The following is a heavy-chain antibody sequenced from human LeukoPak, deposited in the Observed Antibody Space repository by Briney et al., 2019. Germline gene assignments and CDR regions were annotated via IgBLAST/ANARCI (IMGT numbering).Heavy chain of an antibody. CDR1: GYTFTGYY. D-gene: IGHD6-19*01. V-gene: IGHV1-69*13. CDR2: IIPIFGTA. J-gene: IGHJ4*02. Sequence: GASVKVSCKASGYTFTGYYMHWVRQAPGQGLEWMGGIIPIFGTANYAQKFQGRVTITADESTSTAYMELSSLRSEDTAVYYCARDRYSSGWYGRFDYWGQGTLVTVSS. CDR3: ARDRYSSGWYGRFDY.